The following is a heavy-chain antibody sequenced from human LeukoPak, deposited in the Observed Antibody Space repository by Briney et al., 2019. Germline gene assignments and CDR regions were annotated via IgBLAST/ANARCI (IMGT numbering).Heavy chain of an antibody. CDR2: ISSSGSTI. Sequence: AGGSLRLSCAASGFTFSRYEMNWVRQAPGKGLEWVSYISSSGSTIYYADSVKGRFTISRDNAKNSLYLQMNSLRAEDTAVYYCARENDYGDYWGQGTLVTVSS. CDR3: ARENDYGDY. V-gene: IGHV3-48*03. CDR1: GFTFSRYE. J-gene: IGHJ4*02.